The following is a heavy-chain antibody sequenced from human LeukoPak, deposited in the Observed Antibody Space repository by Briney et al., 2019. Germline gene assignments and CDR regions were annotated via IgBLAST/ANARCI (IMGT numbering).Heavy chain of an antibody. Sequence: GASVKVSCKASGYTFTGYYMHWVRQAPGQGIEWMGWINPNSGGTNYAQKFQGRVTMTRDTSISTAYMELSRLRSDDTAVYYCARIAAAGTVHWFDPWGQGTLVTVSS. V-gene: IGHV1-2*02. CDR2: INPNSGGT. D-gene: IGHD6-13*01. CDR3: ARIAAAGTVHWFDP. CDR1: GYTFTGYY. J-gene: IGHJ5*02.